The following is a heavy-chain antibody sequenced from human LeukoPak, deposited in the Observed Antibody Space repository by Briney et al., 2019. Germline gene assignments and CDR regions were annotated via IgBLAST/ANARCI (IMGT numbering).Heavy chain of an antibody. J-gene: IGHJ6*03. CDR2: ISSSCSTI. CDR3: ARAYSSSWPYYYYYMDV. Sequence: PGGSLRLSCAASGFTFSDYYMSWIRQAPGKGLEWVSYISSSCSTIYYADSVKGRFTISRDNAKNSLYLQMNSLRAEDTAVYYCARAYSSSWPYYYYYMDVWGKGTTVTVSS. CDR1: GFTFSDYY. V-gene: IGHV3-11*04. D-gene: IGHD6-13*01.